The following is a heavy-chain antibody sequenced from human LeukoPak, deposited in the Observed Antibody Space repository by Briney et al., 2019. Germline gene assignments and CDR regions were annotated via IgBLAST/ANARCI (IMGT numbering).Heavy chain of an antibody. CDR3: ATDQGPSSRNYYDSSGFDY. J-gene: IGHJ4*02. CDR1: GYTLTELS. Sequence: GASVEVSCKVSGYTLTELSMHWVRQAPGKGLEWMGGFDPEDGETIYAQKFQGRVTMTEDTSTDTAYMELSSLRSEDTAVYYCATDQGPSSRNYYDSSGFDYWGQGTLVTVSS. V-gene: IGHV1-24*01. D-gene: IGHD3-22*01. CDR2: FDPEDGET.